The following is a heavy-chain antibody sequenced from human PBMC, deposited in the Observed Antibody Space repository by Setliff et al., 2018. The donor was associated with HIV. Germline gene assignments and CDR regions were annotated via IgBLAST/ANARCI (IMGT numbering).Heavy chain of an antibody. CDR1: GYSISSGYF. Sequence: SETLSLTCAVSGYSISSGYFWGWIRQPPGKGHEWIGSLYHSGTNFYNPSLKSRVTISLDTSTNRFSLKLNSVTAADTAIYYCARQVGSQYSYWAYYFDSWGQGALVTVS. D-gene: IGHD5-18*01. J-gene: IGHJ4*02. CDR3: ARQVGSQYSYWAYYFDS. V-gene: IGHV4-38-2*01. CDR2: LYHSGTN.